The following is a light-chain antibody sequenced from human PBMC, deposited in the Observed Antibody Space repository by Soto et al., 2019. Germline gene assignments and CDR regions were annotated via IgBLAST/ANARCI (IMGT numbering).Light chain of an antibody. J-gene: IGLJ1*01. CDR3: CSYSYTTTYV. CDR2: DVS. CDR1: SNDVGGYNY. V-gene: IGLV2-14*01. Sequence: QSALTQPASVSGSPGQSITISCTGTSNDVGGYNYVSWYQQHPGKAPKLMIYDVSNRPSGVSDRFSGSNSGITASLTISGRLAGDEADYYCCSYSYTTTYVFGTGTTLTVL.